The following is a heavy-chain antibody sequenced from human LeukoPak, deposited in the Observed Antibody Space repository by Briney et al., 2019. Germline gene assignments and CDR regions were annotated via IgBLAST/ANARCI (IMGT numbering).Heavy chain of an antibody. V-gene: IGHV1-46*01. CDR2: INPSGGST. CDR1: GYTFTSYY. D-gene: IGHD6-6*01. CDR3: ARDLEYSSSSRLFDYYYYMDV. J-gene: IGHJ6*03. Sequence: GASVKVSCKASGYTFTSYYMHWVRQAPGQGLEWMGIINPSGGSTSYAQKFQGRVTMTRDTSTSTVYMELSSLRSEDTAVYYCARDLEYSSSSRLFDYYYYMDVWGKGTTVTVSS.